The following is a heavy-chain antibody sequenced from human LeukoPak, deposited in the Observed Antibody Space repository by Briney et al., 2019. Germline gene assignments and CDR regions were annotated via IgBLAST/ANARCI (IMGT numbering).Heavy chain of an antibody. Sequence: ASVKVSCKASGYTFTGYYMHWVRQAPGQGLEWMGRINPNSGGTNYAQKFQGRVTMIRDTSISTAYMELSRLRSDDTAVYYCARSYCSSTSCYTGYWGQGTLVTVSS. V-gene: IGHV1-2*06. J-gene: IGHJ4*02. CDR3: ARSYCSSTSCYTGY. CDR1: GYTFTGYY. D-gene: IGHD2-2*02. CDR2: INPNSGGT.